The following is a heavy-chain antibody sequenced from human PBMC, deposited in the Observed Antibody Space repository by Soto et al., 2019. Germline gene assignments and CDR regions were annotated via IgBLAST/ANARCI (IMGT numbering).Heavy chain of an antibody. CDR2: IDYSGST. V-gene: IGHV4-39*01. J-gene: IGHJ2*01. CDR1: GGSISSSSYY. D-gene: IGHD6-19*01. CDR3: AGQRVSRGQCLVRWYFDL. Sequence: QLQLQESGPGLVKPSETLSLTCTVSGGSISSSSYYWGWIRQPPGKRLEWIGSIDYSGSTYYNPSLKSPLTLSGATSKHQCSLEPSSGTAAETAVYYCAGQRVSRGQCLVRWYFDLWGRGTPGTVSS.